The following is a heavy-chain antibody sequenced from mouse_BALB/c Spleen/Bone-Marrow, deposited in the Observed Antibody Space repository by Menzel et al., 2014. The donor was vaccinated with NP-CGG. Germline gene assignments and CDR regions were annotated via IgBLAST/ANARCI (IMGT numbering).Heavy chain of an antibody. V-gene: IGHV7-3*02. D-gene: IGHD6-1*01. CDR3: ARDYNGYFDF. Sequence: EVKLEESGGGLVQPGGSLRLSCTTSGFTFTNYFMTWVRQPPGKALEWLGFIRNKANGYTTEYNPSVKGRFTISRDNSQGIFYLQMNTLRAEDSAIYYCARDYNGYFDFWGQGTTLTVPS. CDR2: IRNKANGYTT. J-gene: IGHJ2*01. CDR1: GFTFTNYF.